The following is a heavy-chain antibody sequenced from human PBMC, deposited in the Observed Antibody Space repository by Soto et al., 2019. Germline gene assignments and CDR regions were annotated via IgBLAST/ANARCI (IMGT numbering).Heavy chain of an antibody. V-gene: IGHV3-21*01. J-gene: IGHJ4*02. CDR1: GFTFSSYS. D-gene: IGHD6-6*01. CDR2: ISSSSSYI. Sequence: GGSLRLSCAASGFTFSSYSMNWVRQAPGKGLEWVSSISSSSSYIYYADSVKGRFTISRDNAKNSLYLQMNSLRAEDTAVYYCARVLEYSSSSLYYFDYWGQGTLVTVSS. CDR3: ARVLEYSSSSLYYFDY.